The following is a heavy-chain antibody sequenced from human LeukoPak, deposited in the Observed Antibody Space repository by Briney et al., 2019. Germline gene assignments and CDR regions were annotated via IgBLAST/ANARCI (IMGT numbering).Heavy chain of an antibody. J-gene: IGHJ4*02. D-gene: IGHD3-10*01. CDR2: VFYTGTT. Sequence: SETLSLTCTVSGGFISSSRYHWAWIRQPPGKGLEWIGSVFYTGTTDYNPSLNSRVTISIDTSKNQFSLNLGSVTAADSAFYYCAKYGSGTYWGQGTLVTVSS. CDR1: GGFISSSRYH. CDR3: AKYGSGTY. V-gene: IGHV4-39*01.